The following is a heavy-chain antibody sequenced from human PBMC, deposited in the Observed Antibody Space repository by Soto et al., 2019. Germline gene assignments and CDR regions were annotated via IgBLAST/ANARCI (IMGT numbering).Heavy chain of an antibody. J-gene: IGHJ4*02. CDR1: GITFSSYA. V-gene: IGHV3-64D*06. CDR2: ISSNGGST. D-gene: IGHD5-18*01. CDR3: VKTLQYSYGLPH. Sequence: PVGSLRLSCSASGITFSSYAMHWVRQAPGKGLEYVSAISSNGGSTYYADSVKGRFTISRDNSKNTLYLQMSSLRAEDTAVYYCVKTLQYSYGLPHWGQGTLVTVSS.